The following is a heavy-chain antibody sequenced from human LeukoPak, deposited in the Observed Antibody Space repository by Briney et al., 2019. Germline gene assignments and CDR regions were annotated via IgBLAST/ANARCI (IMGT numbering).Heavy chain of an antibody. V-gene: IGHV3-13*01. CDR1: GFTFSNYD. CDR3: ARAARFYGSSGAHAFDI. Sequence: GRSLRLSCVASGFTFSNYDMHWVRQGTGKGLEWVSGIGIGGDTHYPDSVKGRFTISRENAKNSLYLQMNSLRVGDTAMYYCARAARFYGSSGAHAFDIWGQGTKVTVS. J-gene: IGHJ3*02. D-gene: IGHD3-22*01. CDR2: IGIGGDT.